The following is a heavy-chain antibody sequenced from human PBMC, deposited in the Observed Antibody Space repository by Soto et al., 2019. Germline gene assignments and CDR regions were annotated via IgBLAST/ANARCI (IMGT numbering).Heavy chain of an antibody. CDR3: ARDSELRDDAFDI. D-gene: IGHD1-7*01. Sequence: SQTLSLTCAISGDSVSSNSAAWNWIRQSLSRGLEWLGRTYYRSKWYNDYAVSVKSRITINPDTSKNQFSLQLNSVTPEDTAVYYCARDSELRDDAFDIWGQGTMVTVSS. CDR2: TYYRSKWYN. V-gene: IGHV6-1*01. J-gene: IGHJ3*02. CDR1: GDSVSSNSAA.